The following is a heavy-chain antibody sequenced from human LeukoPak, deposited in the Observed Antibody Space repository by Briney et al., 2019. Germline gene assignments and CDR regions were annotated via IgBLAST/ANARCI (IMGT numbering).Heavy chain of an antibody. CDR2: IYYSGST. D-gene: IGHD6-13*01. Sequence: SEALSLTCTVSGGSISSSSYYWGWIRQPPGKGLEWIGSIYYSGSTYYNPSLKSRVTISVDASKNQFSLKLSSVTAADTAVYYCARPLGSSWSYYYFYYMDVWGKGTTVTVSS. CDR3: ARPLGSSWSYYYFYYMDV. CDR1: GGSISSSSYY. V-gene: IGHV4-39*01. J-gene: IGHJ6*03.